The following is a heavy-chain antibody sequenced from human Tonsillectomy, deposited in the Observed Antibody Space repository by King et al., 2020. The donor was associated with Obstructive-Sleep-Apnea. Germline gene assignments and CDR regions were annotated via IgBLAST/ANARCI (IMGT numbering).Heavy chain of an antibody. Sequence: VQLVESGGGLVKPGGSLRLSCAASGFTFSNYNMNWVRQAPGKGLEWDSSISSSSSYIYYADSVKGRFTISRDNAENSLYLQMNSLRAEDTAVYYCASWLGSTGDYWGQGTLVTVSS. CDR1: GFTFSNYN. CDR2: ISSSSSYI. CDR3: ASWLGSTGDY. V-gene: IGHV3-21*01. J-gene: IGHJ4*02. D-gene: IGHD2-2*01.